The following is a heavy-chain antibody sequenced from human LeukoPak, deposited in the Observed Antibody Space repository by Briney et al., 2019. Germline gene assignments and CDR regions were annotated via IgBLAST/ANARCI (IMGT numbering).Heavy chain of an antibody. D-gene: IGHD6-25*01. CDR3: ARGDGFSGDH. CDR2: IHPEGNEK. J-gene: IGHJ4*02. V-gene: IGHV3-7*04. Sequence: PGGSLRLSCAVSGFTFSNFWMSWVRQAPGRGLEWVANIHPEGNEKYHVESVKGRFTISRDNAKNLLFLQMNGLRVEDTAVYYCARGDGFSGDHWGQGTLVTVSS. CDR1: GFTFSNFW.